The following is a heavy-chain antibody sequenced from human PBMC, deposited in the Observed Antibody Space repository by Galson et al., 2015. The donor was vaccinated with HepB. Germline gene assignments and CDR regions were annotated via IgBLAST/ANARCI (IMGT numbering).Heavy chain of an antibody. D-gene: IGHD6-13*01. CDR3: ARDKWRIAAAGLDY. Sequence: SLRLSCAASGFTFSSYWMSWVRQAPGKGLEWVANIKQDGSEKYYVDSVKGRFTISRDNAKNSLYLQMNSLRAEDTAVYYCARDKWRIAAAGLDYWGQGTLVTVSS. CDR2: IKQDGSEK. CDR1: GFTFSSYW. V-gene: IGHV3-7*01. J-gene: IGHJ4*02.